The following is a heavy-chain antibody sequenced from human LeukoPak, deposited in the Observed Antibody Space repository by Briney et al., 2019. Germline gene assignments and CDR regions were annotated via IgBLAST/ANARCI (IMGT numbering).Heavy chain of an antibody. V-gene: IGHV3-21*01. CDR3: ARDHPQVVVVAATPEDFDY. J-gene: IGHJ4*02. CDR2: ISSSSSYI. CDR1: GFTLSSYS. D-gene: IGHD2-15*01. Sequence: GGSLRLSCAASGFTLSSYSMNWVRQAPGKGLEWVSSISSSSSYIYYADSVKGRFTISRDNAKNSLYLQMNSLRAEDTAVYYCARDHPQVVVVAATPEDFDYWGQGTLVTVS.